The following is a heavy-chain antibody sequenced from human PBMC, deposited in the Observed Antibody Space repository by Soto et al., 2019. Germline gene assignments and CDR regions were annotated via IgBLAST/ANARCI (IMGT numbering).Heavy chain of an antibody. Sequence: SETLSLTCAVYGGSFSSCHWSWIRQPPGKGLEWIGEINHSESTNYNPSLKRRLTITVAASKNQFSLKLSSVTAADTAVYYCASLRRSTAAYYYYYMDVWGKGTTVTVSS. CDR1: GGSFSSCH. CDR2: INHSEST. J-gene: IGHJ6*03. D-gene: IGHD3-16*01. CDR3: ASLRRSTAAYYYYYMDV. V-gene: IGHV4-34*01.